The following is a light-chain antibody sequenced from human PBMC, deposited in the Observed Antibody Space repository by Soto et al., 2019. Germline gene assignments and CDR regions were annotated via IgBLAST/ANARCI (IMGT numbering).Light chain of an antibody. J-gene: IGKJ3*01. Sequence: AIHLTQSPSSLSASVGDRVTITCRASEDISTALSWYQQKPGQAPSVLIYDASNLKSGVPSRFGGSGSGTDFTLTIGSLQPEDFATYYCQQFNIYPLTFGPGTKVDIK. CDR1: EDISTA. CDR3: QQFNIYPLT. CDR2: DAS. V-gene: IGKV1-13*02.